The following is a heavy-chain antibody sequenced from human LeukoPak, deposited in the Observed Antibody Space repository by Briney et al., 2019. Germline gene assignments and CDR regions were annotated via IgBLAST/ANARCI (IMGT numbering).Heavy chain of an antibody. Sequence: SETLSLTCAVYGGSFSGYYWSWIRQPPGKGLEWIGEINHSGSTNYNPSLKSRVTISVDTSKNQFSLKLSSVTAADTAVYYCARSTWYYSDYWGQGTLVTVSS. CDR2: INHSGST. CDR1: GGSFSGYY. V-gene: IGHV4-34*01. D-gene: IGHD6-13*01. J-gene: IGHJ4*02. CDR3: ARSTWYYSDY.